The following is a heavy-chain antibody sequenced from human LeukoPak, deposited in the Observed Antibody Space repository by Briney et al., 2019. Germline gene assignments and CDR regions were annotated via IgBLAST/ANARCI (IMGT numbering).Heavy chain of an antibody. J-gene: IGHJ5*02. CDR2: ISAYNGNT. D-gene: IGHD2-2*01. V-gene: IGHV1-18*01. CDR3: ARGQDSTTPRYWFDP. CDR1: GYTFTSYG. Sequence: GASVKVSCKASGYTFTSYGISWVRQAPGQGLEWMGWISAYNGNTNYAQKLQGRVTMTTDTSTSTAYMELRSLRSDDTAVYYCARGQDSTTPRYWFDPWGQGPLVTVSS.